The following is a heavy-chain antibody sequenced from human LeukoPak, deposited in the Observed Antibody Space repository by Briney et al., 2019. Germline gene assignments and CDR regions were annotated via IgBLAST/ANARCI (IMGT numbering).Heavy chain of an antibody. Sequence: GGSLRLSCAASRFTFSSYAMSWVRQAPGRGLEWVSAINFSGDRTYYVDSVKGRFTISRDNSKNTLYLQMNSLRAEDTAVYYCAKGGGNRALDYWGQGTLVTVSS. CDR3: AKGGGNRALDY. J-gene: IGHJ4*02. D-gene: IGHD2-15*01. V-gene: IGHV3-23*01. CDR1: RFTFSSYA. CDR2: INFSGDRT.